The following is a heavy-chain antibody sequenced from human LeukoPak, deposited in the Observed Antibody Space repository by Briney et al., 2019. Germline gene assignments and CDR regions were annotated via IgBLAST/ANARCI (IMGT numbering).Heavy chain of an antibody. V-gene: IGHV3-23*01. CDR1: GFTFSSYA. J-gene: IGHJ4*02. CDR3: AKEQTGYSSGWYVFDY. D-gene: IGHD6-19*01. Sequence: PGGSLRLSCAASGFTFSSYAMHWVRQAPGKGLEWVSAISGSGGSTYYADSVKGRFTISRDNSKNTLYLQMNSLRAEDTAVYYCAKEQTGYSSGWYVFDYWGQGALVTVSS. CDR2: ISGSGGST.